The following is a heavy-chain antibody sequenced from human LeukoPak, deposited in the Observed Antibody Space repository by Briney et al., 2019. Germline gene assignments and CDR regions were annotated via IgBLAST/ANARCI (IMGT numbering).Heavy chain of an antibody. CDR1: GYTFTSYY. D-gene: IGHD5-24*01. V-gene: IGHV1-46*01. CDR2: INPSGGST. J-gene: IGHJ4*02. CDR3: AREIGPIQLHLWGSAFDY. Sequence: ASVKVSCKASGYTFTSYYMHWVRQAPGQGLEWMGIINPSGGSTSYSQKFQGRVTMTRDTSTSTVYVELSSPRSEDTAVYYCAREIGPIQLHLWGSAFDYWGQGTLVTVSS.